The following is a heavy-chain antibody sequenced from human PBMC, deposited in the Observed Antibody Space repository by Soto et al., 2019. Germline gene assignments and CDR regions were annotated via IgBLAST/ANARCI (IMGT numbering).Heavy chain of an antibody. V-gene: IGHV3-30-3*01. CDR3: ARGLAGMATLRYFDY. Sequence: PGGSLRLSCAASGFTFSSYSMHWVRQAPGKGLEWVAVISYDGSNKYYADSVKGRFTISRDNSKNTLYLQMNSLRAEDTAVYYCARGLAGMATLRYFDYWGQGTLVTVSS. J-gene: IGHJ4*02. CDR2: ISYDGSNK. CDR1: GFTFSSYS. D-gene: IGHD5-12*01.